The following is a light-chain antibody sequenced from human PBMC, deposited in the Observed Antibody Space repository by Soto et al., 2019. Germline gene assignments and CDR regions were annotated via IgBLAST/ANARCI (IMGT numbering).Light chain of an antibody. CDR2: GAS. V-gene: IGKV3-20*01. Sequence: EVVMTQSPATLSVSPGDKVSLSCRANQTISNTLAWYQQKPGQAPRLLIYGASTRATGIPDRFSGSGSGTDFTLTISRLEPEDFAVYYCQQYGSSTKTFGQGTKVDIK. J-gene: IGKJ1*01. CDR1: QTISNT. CDR3: QQYGSSTKT.